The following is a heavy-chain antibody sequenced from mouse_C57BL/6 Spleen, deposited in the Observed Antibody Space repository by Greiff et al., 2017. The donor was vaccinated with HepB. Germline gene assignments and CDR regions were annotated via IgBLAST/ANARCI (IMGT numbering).Heavy chain of an antibody. CDR3: ARRRYGRNYYAMDY. CDR1: GYAFTNYL. D-gene: IGHD1-1*01. Sequence: LQESGAELVRPGTSVKVSCKASGYAFTNYLIEWVKQRPGQGLEWIGVINPGSGGTNYNEKFKGKATLTADKSSSTAYMQHSSLTSEDSAVYFCARRRYGRNYYAMDYWGQGTSVTVSS. CDR2: INPGSGGT. J-gene: IGHJ4*01. V-gene: IGHV1-54*01.